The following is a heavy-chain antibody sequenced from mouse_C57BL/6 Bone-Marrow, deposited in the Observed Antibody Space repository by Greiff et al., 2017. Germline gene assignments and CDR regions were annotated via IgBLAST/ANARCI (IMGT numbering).Heavy chain of an antibody. J-gene: IGHJ2*01. V-gene: IGHV1-55*01. D-gene: IGHD3-1*01. CDR3: ARSGPRGPSVDY. Sequence: QVQLQQPGAELVKPGASVKMSCKASGYTFTSYWIPWVKQRPGHGLEWIGDIYPTSGRTNYNEKFKSKAILTVATSSNTAYMQLSSLTSEDSAVVYCARSGPRGPSVDYWGQGTTLTVSS. CDR1: GYTFTSYW. CDR2: IYPTSGRT.